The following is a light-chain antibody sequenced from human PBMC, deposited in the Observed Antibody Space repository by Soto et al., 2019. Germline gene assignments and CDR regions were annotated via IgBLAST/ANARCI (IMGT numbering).Light chain of an antibody. J-gene: IGKJ2*03. Sequence: DIQLTQSPSFLSACVGDRVTVSYRASQDINTYLAWFQQKPGKVPQLLVYPASTLQDGVPSRFSGRGSGTEFTLTINNLQPEDFATYYCQHLRAYPFSFGQGTKVDIK. CDR3: QHLRAYPFS. CDR1: QDINTY. CDR2: PAS. V-gene: IGKV1-9*01.